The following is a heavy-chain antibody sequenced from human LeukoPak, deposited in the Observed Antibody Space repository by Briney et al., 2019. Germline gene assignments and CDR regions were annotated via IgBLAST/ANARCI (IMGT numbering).Heavy chain of an antibody. CDR2: IYYSGST. CDR3: ARGRFASTWPRVAPGSYYFDY. Sequence: SETLSLTCTVSGGSISSSSYYWGWIRQPPGKGLEWIGSIYYSGSTYYNPSLKSRVTISVDTSKNQFSLKLSSVTAADTAVYYCARGRFASTWPRVAPGSYYFDYWGQGTLITVSS. V-gene: IGHV4-39*07. CDR1: GGSISSSSYY. J-gene: IGHJ4*02. D-gene: IGHD1-26*01.